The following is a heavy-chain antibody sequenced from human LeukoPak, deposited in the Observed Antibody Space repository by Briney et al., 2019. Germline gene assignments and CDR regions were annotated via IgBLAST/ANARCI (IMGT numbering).Heavy chain of an antibody. V-gene: IGHV4-4*07. Sequence: SETLSLTCTVSGGSISSYYWSWIRQPAGKGLEWIGRIYTSGSTNYNPSLKSRVTMSVDTSKNQFSLKLSSVTAADTAVYYCARGGRYYDSRGYHREYYFDFWGQGTLVTVSP. CDR1: GGSISSYY. J-gene: IGHJ4*02. CDR2: IYTSGST. CDR3: ARGGRYYDSRGYHREYYFDF. D-gene: IGHD3-22*01.